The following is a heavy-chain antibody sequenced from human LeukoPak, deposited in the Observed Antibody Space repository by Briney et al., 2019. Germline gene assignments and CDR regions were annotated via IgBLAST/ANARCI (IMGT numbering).Heavy chain of an antibody. J-gene: IGHJ4*02. CDR3: VKGRIYCCYPSLDY. V-gene: IGHV3-64D*06. CDR1: GFTFSSYA. CDR2: ITNDGGST. D-gene: IGHD2-2*01. Sequence: SGGSLRLSCAASGFTFSSYAMHWVRQAPGKGLEYVSTITNDGGSTFYADSAKGRFSIYRDNSKNTVYLQLSSLRPEDTAVYYCVKGRIYCCYPSLDYWGQGTLVHVSS.